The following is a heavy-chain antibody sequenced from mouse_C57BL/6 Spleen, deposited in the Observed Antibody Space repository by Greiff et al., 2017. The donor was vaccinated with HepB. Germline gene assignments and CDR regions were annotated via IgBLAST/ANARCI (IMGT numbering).Heavy chain of an antibody. Sequence: EVQLQQSGPELVKPGASVKISCKASGYTFTDYYMNWVKQSHGKSLEWIGDINPNNGGTSYNQKFKGKATLTVDKSSSTAYMELRSLTSEDSAVYYCATIYYGYPGAMDYWGQGTSVTVSS. CDR2: INPNNGGT. CDR1: GYTFTDYY. J-gene: IGHJ4*01. V-gene: IGHV1-26*01. D-gene: IGHD2-2*01. CDR3: ATIYYGYPGAMDY.